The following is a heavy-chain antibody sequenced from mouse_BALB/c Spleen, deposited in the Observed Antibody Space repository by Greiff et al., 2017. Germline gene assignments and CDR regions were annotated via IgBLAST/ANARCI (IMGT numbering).Heavy chain of an antibody. CDR2: INPDSSTI. D-gene: IGHD2-14*01. CDR1: GFAFSRYW. CDR3: ARPHYRWNWYFDV. Sequence: EVKLMESGGGLVQPGGSLKLSCAASGFAFSRYWMSWVRQAPGKGLDWIGEINPDSSTINYTPSLKDKFIISRDNAKNTLYLQMSKVRSEDTALYYCARPHYRWNWYFDVWGAGTTVTVSS. J-gene: IGHJ1*01. V-gene: IGHV4-1*02.